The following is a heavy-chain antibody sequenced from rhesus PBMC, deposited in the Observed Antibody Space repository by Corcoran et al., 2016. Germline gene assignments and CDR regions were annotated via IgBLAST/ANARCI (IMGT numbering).Heavy chain of an antibody. CDR2: SNPSNGNT. CDR3: ARYWGDDRYYFDY. Sequence: QVQLVQSGAEVKKPGTSVKLSCKASGYTFTSSYINWVRQAPGQVLEWMGWSNPSNGNTGYAQKFQGRVTMTRDTSTTTSYMELNSLRSEDTAVYYCARYWGDDRYYFDYWGQGVLVTVSS. J-gene: IGHJ4*01. V-gene: IGHV1-200*01. D-gene: IGHD3-34*01. CDR1: GYTFTSSY.